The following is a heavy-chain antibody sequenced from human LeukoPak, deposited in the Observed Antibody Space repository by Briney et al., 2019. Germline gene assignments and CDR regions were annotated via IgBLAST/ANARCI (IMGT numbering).Heavy chain of an antibody. CDR3: ARVNDTNDDITFQH. J-gene: IGHJ1*01. CDR2: IKQDGSQK. D-gene: IGHD3-9*01. CDR1: GFTFSSYW. V-gene: IGHV3-7*01. Sequence: GGSLRLSCAASGFTFSSYWMSWVRQAPGKGLEWVASIKQDGSQKPYVDSVKGRFTISRDNGKNSLDLQMNSLRAEDTAIYFCARVNDTNDDITFQHWGQGTLVSVSS.